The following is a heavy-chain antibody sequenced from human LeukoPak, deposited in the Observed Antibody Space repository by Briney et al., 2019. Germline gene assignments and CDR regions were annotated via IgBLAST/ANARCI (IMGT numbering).Heavy chain of an antibody. D-gene: IGHD2-2*01. V-gene: IGHV5-51*01. J-gene: IGHJ6*03. CDR3: ARHVGGYCSSTSCPPVLNRGAYYYYYMDV. CDR1: GYSFTTYW. Sequence: GESLKISCKGSGYSFTTYWIGWVRQMPGKGLEWMGIIYPGDSDTRYSPSFQGQVTISADKSISTAYLQWSSLKASDTAMYYCARHVGGYCSSTSCPPVLNRGAYYYYYMDVWGKGTTVTVSS. CDR2: IYPGDSDT.